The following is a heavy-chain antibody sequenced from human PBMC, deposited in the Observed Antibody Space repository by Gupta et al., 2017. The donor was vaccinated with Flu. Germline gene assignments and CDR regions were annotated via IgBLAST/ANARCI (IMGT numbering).Heavy chain of an antibody. Sequence: QVQLQESGPGLVKPSQTLSLTCSVSNVSITSGIYYWSWIRQYPGKGLEWIGYIYHSGTTYYNPSLEGRFAISVDTSKNQFSLNVNSVTAADTAVYYCARGVGSIFGMIMRFDYWGQGTLVTVSS. J-gene: IGHJ4*02. CDR2: IYHSGTT. D-gene: IGHD3-3*01. CDR3: ARGVGSIFGMIMRFDY. CDR1: NVSITSGIYY. V-gene: IGHV4-31*03.